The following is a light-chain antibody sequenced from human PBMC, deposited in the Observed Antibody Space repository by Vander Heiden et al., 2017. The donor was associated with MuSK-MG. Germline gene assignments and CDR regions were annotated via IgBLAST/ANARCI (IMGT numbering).Light chain of an antibody. J-gene: IGLJ2*01. Sequence: SYELTQPPSVSVSPGQTVSITCSGDKLGDQYASWYQQKPGQSPVLVIYRDTKRPSGIPERFSGSNSANTATLTIGGTQAMDEADYYCQAWDRGTVVFGGGTKLTVL. V-gene: IGLV3-1*01. CDR1: KLGDQY. CDR3: QAWDRGTVV. CDR2: RDT.